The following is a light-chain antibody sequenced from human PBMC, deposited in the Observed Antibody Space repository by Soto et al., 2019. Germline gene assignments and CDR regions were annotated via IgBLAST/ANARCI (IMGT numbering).Light chain of an antibody. V-gene: IGKV1-5*03. J-gene: IGKJ1*01. CDR2: KAS. CDR3: QHYNSYSEA. CDR1: QTISSW. Sequence: DIQMTQSPSTLAGSVVDRVTITCGASQTISSWLAWYQQKPGKAPKLLIYKASTLKSGVPSRFSGSGSGTEFTLTISSLQPDDFATYYCQHYNSYSEAFGQGTKVDIK.